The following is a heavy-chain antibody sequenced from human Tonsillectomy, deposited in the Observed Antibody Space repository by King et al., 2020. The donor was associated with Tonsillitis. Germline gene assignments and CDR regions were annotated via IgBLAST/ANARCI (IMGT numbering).Heavy chain of an antibody. CDR2: ISGSGDST. V-gene: IGHV3-23*04. Sequence: DVQLVESGGGLEQPGGSLRLSCAASGFTFSSYAMSWVRQAPGKGLEWVSHISGSGDSTYYADSVKGRLIISRDNSKNTLYLQMNSLRAEDTAVYYCAKDKWFGDPTVFDVWGQGTMVTVSS. J-gene: IGHJ3*01. CDR3: AKDKWFGDPTVFDV. D-gene: IGHD3-10*01. CDR1: GFTFSSYA.